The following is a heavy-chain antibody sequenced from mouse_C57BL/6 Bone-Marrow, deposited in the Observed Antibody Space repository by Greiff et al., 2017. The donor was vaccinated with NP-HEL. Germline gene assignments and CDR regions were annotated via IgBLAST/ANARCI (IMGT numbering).Heavy chain of an antibody. V-gene: IGHV1-50*01. CDR2: IDPSDSYT. CDR1: GYTFTTYW. CDR3: ARMAFYGRSYEFAY. Sequence: QVQLQQPGAELVKPGASVKLSCKASGYTFTTYWMQWVKQRPGQGLEWIGEIDPSDSYTNYNQKFKGKATLTVETSSSTAYMQLSSLTSEDSAGYSCARMAFYGRSYEFAYWGQGTLVTVSA. D-gene: IGHD1-1*01. J-gene: IGHJ3*01.